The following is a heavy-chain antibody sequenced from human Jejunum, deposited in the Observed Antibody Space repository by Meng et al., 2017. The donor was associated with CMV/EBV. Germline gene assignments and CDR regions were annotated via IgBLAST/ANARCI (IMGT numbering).Heavy chain of an antibody. D-gene: IGHD1-14*01. CDR3: ARSVSRYNWFDP. V-gene: IGHV3-74*01. J-gene: IGHJ5*02. CDR2: INGEGTSI. CDR1: GVIFNNYY. Sequence: CAASGVIFNNYYRHWVRHVPGKGLMWVSRINGEGTSITYADSVKGRFTISRDNARNTVYLQMNSLRGDDTAAYYCARSVSRYNWFDPWGQGTLVTVSS.